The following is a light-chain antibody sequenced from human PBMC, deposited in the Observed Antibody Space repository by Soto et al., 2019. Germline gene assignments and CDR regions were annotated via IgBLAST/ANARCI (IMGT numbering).Light chain of an antibody. J-gene: IGKJ2*01. CDR3: QHHNDYAT. Sequence: DFQMTQSPPTLSASVGDTVTLTCRASQNIGGWLAWYQQRPGKAPKLLIYEASTLASGVPSRFTGSGSGTHFTLTIDGLQLDDAATYYCQHHNDYATFGQGTK. V-gene: IGKV1-5*01. CDR1: QNIGGW. CDR2: EAS.